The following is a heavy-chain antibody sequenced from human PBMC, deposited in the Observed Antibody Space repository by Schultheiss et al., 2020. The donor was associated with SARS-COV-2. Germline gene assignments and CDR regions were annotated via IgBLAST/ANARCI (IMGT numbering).Heavy chain of an antibody. CDR1: GFTFSSYA. CDR3: SGVPAAIPYYYYMDV. Sequence: GGSLRLSCSASGFTFSSYAMHWVRQAPGKGLEYVSAISSNGGSTYYADSVKGRFTISRDNSKNSLYLQMNSLRAEDTAVYYCSGVPAAIPYYYYMDVWGKGTTVTVSS. CDR2: ISSNGGST. D-gene: IGHD2-2*01. J-gene: IGHJ6*03. V-gene: IGHV3-64*04.